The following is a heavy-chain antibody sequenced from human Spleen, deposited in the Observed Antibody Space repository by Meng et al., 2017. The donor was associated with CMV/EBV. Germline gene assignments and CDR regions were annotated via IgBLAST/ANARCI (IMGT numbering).Heavy chain of an antibody. V-gene: IGHV4-39*07. CDR3: ARVLGYCNSTNYPAYYYGMDV. Sequence: SETLSLTCTVSGGSISSSSYYWACIRQPPGKGLEWIGTIYHSGCTYYNPSLKSRVTISVDTSKNQFSLKLNYVTAADTAVYYCARVLGYCNSTNYPAYYYGMDVWGQGTTVTVSS. J-gene: IGHJ6*02. CDR1: GGSISSSSYY. CDR2: IYHSGCT. D-gene: IGHD2-2*01.